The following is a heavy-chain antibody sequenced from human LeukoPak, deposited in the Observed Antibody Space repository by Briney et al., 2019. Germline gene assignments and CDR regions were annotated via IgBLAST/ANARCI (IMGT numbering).Heavy chain of an antibody. Sequence: SVKVSCKASGGTFSSYVISWVRQAPGQGLEWMGGIIPIFGIPNYEQKFQGRVTITADESTSTAYMELSSLRSEDTAVYYCARGLRYYDILTGYYPQYYYYYGMDVWGQGTTVTVSS. J-gene: IGHJ6*02. CDR1: GGTFSSYV. V-gene: IGHV1-69*13. CDR2: IIPIFGIP. CDR3: ARGLRYYDILTGYYPQYYYYYGMDV. D-gene: IGHD3-9*01.